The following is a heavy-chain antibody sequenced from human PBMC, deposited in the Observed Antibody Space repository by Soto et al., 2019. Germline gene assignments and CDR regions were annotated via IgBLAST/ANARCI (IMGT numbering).Heavy chain of an antibody. J-gene: IGHJ4*02. CDR1: GFTFSTYG. CDR2: MWYDGSNK. D-gene: IGHD6-19*01. Sequence: QVQLVESGGGVGQPGRSLRLSCAASGFTFSTYGMHWVRQAPGKGLEWVAGMWYDGSNKYYADSVKGRFTISRDNSKNPLYLQMTSLRAEDTAVYYWARDGWVGVAGLDYWGQGTLVTVSS. CDR3: ARDGWVGVAGLDY. V-gene: IGHV3-33*01.